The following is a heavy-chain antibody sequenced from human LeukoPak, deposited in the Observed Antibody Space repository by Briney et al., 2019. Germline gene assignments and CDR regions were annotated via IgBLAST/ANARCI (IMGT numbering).Heavy chain of an antibody. D-gene: IGHD5-12*01. CDR3: ANLAATIRNFNY. V-gene: IGHV1-2*02. Sequence: ASVKVSCKASGYTFTDYYIHWVRQAPGQGLEWMGWINPDSGGTNFAQKFQGRVTMTRDTSITTVYMELTRLRSDDTAVYYCANLAATIRNFNYWGQGTLVTVSS. J-gene: IGHJ4*02. CDR1: GYTFTDYY. CDR2: INPDSGGT.